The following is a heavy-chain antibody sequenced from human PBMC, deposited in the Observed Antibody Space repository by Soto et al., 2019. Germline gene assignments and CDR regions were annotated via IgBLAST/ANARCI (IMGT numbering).Heavy chain of an antibody. V-gene: IGHV4-34*01. CDR2: INHSGST. CDR3: ARVHGSSGWYGCVDY. D-gene: IGHD6-19*01. J-gene: IGHJ4*02. CDR1: GGSFSGYY. Sequence: QVQLQQWGAGLLKPSETLSLTCAVYGGSFSGYYWSWIRQPPGKGLEWIGEINHSGSTNYNPSLKSRVTISVDTSKNQFSLKLGSVTAADTAVYYCARVHGSSGWYGCVDYWGQGTLVTVSS.